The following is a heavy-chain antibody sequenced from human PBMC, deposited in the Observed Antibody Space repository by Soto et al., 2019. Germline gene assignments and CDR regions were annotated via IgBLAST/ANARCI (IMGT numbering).Heavy chain of an antibody. CDR2: ITWHSGTI. V-gene: IGHV3-9*01. Sequence: EVQLVDSGGGLVQPGRSLRLACAASGFTLDQYTIHWVRQAPGKGLECVSSITWHSGTICYADSVKGRFTISRDNAKNSLYLQMNSLRGEDTALYYCAKEMITSGDFNYSYIDVWGTGNTVTVSS. CDR3: AKEMITSGDFNYSYIDV. D-gene: IGHD3-16*01. CDR1: GFTLDQYT. J-gene: IGHJ6*03.